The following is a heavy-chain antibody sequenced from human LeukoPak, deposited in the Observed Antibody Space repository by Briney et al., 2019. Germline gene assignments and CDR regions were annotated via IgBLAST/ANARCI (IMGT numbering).Heavy chain of an antibody. Sequence: GGSLRLSCETAGFTFSSYVMHWVRRTPGKGLVWVARISHDGIISYADSVKGRFTISRDNAKNTLILQMNSLRVEDTAVYYCARDWVYKIDYWGRGTLVTVSS. J-gene: IGHJ4*02. V-gene: IGHV3-74*01. CDR1: GFTFSSYV. CDR3: ARDWVYKIDY. D-gene: IGHD5-24*01. CDR2: ISHDGII.